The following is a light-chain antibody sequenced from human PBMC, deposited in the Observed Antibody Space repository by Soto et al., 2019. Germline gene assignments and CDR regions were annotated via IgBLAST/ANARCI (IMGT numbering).Light chain of an antibody. CDR3: MQALQTTWT. V-gene: IGKV2-28*01. Sequence: IVLTQSPLSLPVTPGEPASISCRSSQSLLHSNGYNYLDWYLQKPGQSPQLLIYLGSNRASGVPDRFSGSGSGTDFTLKISRVEAEDVGVYYCMQALQTTWTFGQETKVDIK. CDR2: LGS. J-gene: IGKJ1*01. CDR1: QSLLHSNGYNY.